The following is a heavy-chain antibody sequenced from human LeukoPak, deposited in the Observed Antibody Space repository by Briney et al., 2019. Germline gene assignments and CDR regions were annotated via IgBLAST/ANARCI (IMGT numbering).Heavy chain of an antibody. D-gene: IGHD3-10*01. CDR2: IIPIFGTA. Sequence: ASVKVSFKASGGTFISYAISWVRQAPGQGLEWMGGIIPIFGTANYAQKFQGRVTITADESTSTAYMELSSLRSEDTAVYYCARPDPSMVRGGQSYYYYGMDVWGKGTTATVSS. CDR1: GGTFISYA. V-gene: IGHV1-69*13. CDR3: ARPDPSMVRGGQSYYYYGMDV. J-gene: IGHJ6*04.